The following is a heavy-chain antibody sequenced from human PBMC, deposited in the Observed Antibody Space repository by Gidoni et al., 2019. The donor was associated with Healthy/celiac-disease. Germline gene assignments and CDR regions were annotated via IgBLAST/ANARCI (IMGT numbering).Heavy chain of an antibody. CDR2: ISYDGSNK. CDR1: GFTFSSYA. CDR3: ARGWLQFGYFDY. D-gene: IGHD5-12*01. J-gene: IGHJ4*02. V-gene: IGHV3-30-3*01. Sequence: PASGFTFSSYAMHWVRQAPGKGLEWVAVISYDGSNKYYADSVKGRFTISRDNSKNTLYLQMNSLRAEDTAVYYCARGWLQFGYFDYWGQGTLVTVSS.